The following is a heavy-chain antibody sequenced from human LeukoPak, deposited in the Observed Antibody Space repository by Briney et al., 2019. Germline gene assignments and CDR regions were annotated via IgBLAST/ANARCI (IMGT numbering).Heavy chain of an antibody. V-gene: IGHV3-23*01. J-gene: IGHJ3*02. Sequence: QPGGSLRLSCAASGFTFSSYAMTWVRQAPGKGLEWVSTITTSGGDTYYADSVQGRFIISRDDSKNTLYLQMNSLSADDTAVYYCAKDSPGSRWLLAFDIWGQGTMVTVSS. CDR1: GFTFSSYA. CDR2: ITTSGGDT. D-gene: IGHD2-21*01. CDR3: AKDSPGSRWLLAFDI.